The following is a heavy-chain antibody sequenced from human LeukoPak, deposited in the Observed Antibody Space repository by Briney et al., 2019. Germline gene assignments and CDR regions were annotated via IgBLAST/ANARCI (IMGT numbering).Heavy chain of an antibody. CDR3: ARGLDLDGLDS. V-gene: IGHV4-34*01. CDR1: GGSFSGYY. D-gene: IGHD1-1*01. J-gene: IGHJ4*02. CDR2: ITDSATT. Sequence: PSETLSLICAVYGGSFSGYYWSWIRQPPGKGLEWIGEITDSATTHYNPSLETRVTISIDTAKRQFSLRLTSLTAADTAVYYCARGLDLDGLDSWGQGTLVTVSS.